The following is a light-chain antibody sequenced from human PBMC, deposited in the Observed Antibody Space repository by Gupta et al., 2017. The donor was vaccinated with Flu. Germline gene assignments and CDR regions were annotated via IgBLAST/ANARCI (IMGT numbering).Light chain of an antibody. V-gene: IGLV2-8*01. CDR3: GSYAVGNEYL. CDR1: SSDVGGFNS. CDR2: EVS. Sequence: TSSDVGGFNSASLYQHHPDKAPHLIIYEVSSRPSGVPDLFSGSKSGNTASLTVSGLQAEDEADYYCGSYAVGNEYLFGGGTKVTVL. J-gene: IGLJ2*01.